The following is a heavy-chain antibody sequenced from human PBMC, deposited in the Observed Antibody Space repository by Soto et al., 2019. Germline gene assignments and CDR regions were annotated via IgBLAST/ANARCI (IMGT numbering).Heavy chain of an antibody. CDR3: ARDERGYCSGGSCSYAFDI. J-gene: IGHJ3*02. Sequence: SETLSLTCTVSGGSISSYYWSWIRQPPGKGLEWIGYIYYSGSTNYNPSLKSRVTISVDTSKNQFSLKLSSVTAADTAVYYCARDERGYCSGGSCSYAFDIWGQGTMVTVSS. D-gene: IGHD2-15*01. CDR2: IYYSGST. V-gene: IGHV4-59*01. CDR1: GGSISSYY.